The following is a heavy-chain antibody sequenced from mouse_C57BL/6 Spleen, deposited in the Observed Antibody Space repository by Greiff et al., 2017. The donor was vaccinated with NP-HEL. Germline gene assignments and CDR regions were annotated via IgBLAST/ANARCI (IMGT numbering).Heavy chain of an antibody. CDR3: ARANWDRNYAKDY. CDR2: INPNDGTT. Sequence: VQLKQSGPELVKPGASVKISCKASGYSFTDYNMNWVKQSNGKSLEWIGVINPNDGTTSYNQKFKGKATLTVDQSSSTAYMQLNSLTSEDSAVYYSARANWDRNYAKDYWDKGTSVTVSS. D-gene: IGHD4-1*01. CDR1: GYSFTDYN. J-gene: IGHJ4*01. V-gene: IGHV1-39*01.